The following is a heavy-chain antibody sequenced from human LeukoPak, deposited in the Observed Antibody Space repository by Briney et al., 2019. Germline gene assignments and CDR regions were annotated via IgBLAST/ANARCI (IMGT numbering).Heavy chain of an antibody. Sequence: GGSLRLSCAASGFTFSSYGMHWVRQAPGKGLEWVANINQDGSEKYYVDSVKGRFTISRDYAKNSLYLQMNSLRAVDTAVYYCARMTMVRGAHDYWGRGTLVTVSS. J-gene: IGHJ4*02. V-gene: IGHV3-7*01. D-gene: IGHD3-10*01. CDR2: INQDGSEK. CDR1: GFTFSSYG. CDR3: ARMTMVRGAHDY.